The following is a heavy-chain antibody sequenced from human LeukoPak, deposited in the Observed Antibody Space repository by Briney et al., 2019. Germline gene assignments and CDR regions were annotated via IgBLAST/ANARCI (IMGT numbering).Heavy chain of an antibody. J-gene: IGHJ5*02. V-gene: IGHV1-8*03. CDR2: MNPNSGNT. CDR3: ARVPAREYSSSNNNWFDP. Sequence: GASVKVSCKASGYTFTSYDINWVRQATGQGLEWMGWMNPNSGNTGYAQKFQGRVTITRNTSISTAYMELSSLRSEDTAVYYCARVPAREYSSSNNNWFDPWGQGTLVTVSS. CDR1: GYTFTSYD. D-gene: IGHD6-6*01.